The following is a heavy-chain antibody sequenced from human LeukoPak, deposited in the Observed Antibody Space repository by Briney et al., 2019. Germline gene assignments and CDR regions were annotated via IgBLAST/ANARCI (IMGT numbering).Heavy chain of an antibody. J-gene: IGHJ4*02. D-gene: IGHD1-1*01. CDR3: ARISNWNDGYFDY. Sequence: SETLSLTCTVSGGSIRSYYWSWIRQPPGKGLEWIGYIYYSGYTNYNPSPKSRVTISVDTFKNQFSLKLSSVTAADTAVYYCARISNWNDGYFDYWGQGTLVFVSS. CDR2: IYYSGYT. CDR1: GGSIRSYY. V-gene: IGHV4-59*01.